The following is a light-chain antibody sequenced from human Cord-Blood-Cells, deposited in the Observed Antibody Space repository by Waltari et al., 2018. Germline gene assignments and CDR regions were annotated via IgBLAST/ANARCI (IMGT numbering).Light chain of an antibody. Sequence: EIVMTQSPATLSVYPGERATLSCRASQSVSSNLAWYQQKPGQAPRFLIYGASTRATGIPARFSGSGSGTEFTLTISSLQSEDFAVYYCQQYNNWPPLTFGGGTKVEIK. V-gene: IGKV3-15*01. CDR3: QQYNNWPPLT. CDR2: GAS. J-gene: IGKJ4*01. CDR1: QSVSSN.